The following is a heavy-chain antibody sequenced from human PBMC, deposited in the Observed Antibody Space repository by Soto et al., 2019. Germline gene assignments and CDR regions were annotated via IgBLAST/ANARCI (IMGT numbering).Heavy chain of an antibody. CDR1: GGSISSSNYH. CDR3: ARHVGNSPPGS. D-gene: IGHD1-26*01. CDR2: MYYSGSA. J-gene: IGHJ4*02. V-gene: IGHV4-39*01. Sequence: NPSETLSLTCTVSGGSISSSNYHWGWIRQPPGKGLEWIGSMYYSGSAYYNPSLKSRVTISVDTSKNQFSLKLTSVTAADTAVYHYARHVGNSPPGSWGQGTLVTVSS.